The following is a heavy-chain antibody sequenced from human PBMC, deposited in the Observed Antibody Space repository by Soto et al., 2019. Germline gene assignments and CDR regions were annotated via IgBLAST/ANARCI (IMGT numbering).Heavy chain of an antibody. CDR1: GGSFSGYY. CDR3: ARGLEAAGTNYYYGMDV. D-gene: IGHD6-13*01. V-gene: IGHV4-34*01. Sequence: PSETLSLTCAVYGGSFSGYYWSWIRQPPGKGLEWIGEINHIGSTIYNPSLKSRVTISVDTSKNLFSLKLSSVTAADTSVYYCARGLEAAGTNYYYGMDVWGQGTTVTVSS. CDR2: INHIGST. J-gene: IGHJ6*02.